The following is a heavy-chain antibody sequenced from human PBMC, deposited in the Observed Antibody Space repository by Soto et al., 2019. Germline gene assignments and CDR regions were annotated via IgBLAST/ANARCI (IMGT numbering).Heavy chain of an antibody. Sequence: SETLSLTCSVSGDSISSGYYYWSWIRQPPGKGLEWIGHIYYSRSTYYNPSLKSRVTISVDRANNQFSLTLTSVTAADSAVYYCARVVVQRPFYNWFDPWGQGTLVTVSS. CDR3: ARVVVQRPFYNWFDP. CDR1: GDSISSGYYY. CDR2: IYYSRST. D-gene: IGHD2-21*01. J-gene: IGHJ5*02. V-gene: IGHV4-30-4*01.